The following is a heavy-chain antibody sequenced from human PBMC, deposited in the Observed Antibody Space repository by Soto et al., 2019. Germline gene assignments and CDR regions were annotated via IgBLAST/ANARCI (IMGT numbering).Heavy chain of an antibody. Sequence: EVQLLESGGGLVQPGGSLRLSCGAPGFTFSDNAMTWVRQAPGKGLEWVSSISDDGDSTYYADSVKGRFAVSRDNSKNTLFLHMNSLGAEDTAVYYCAKSLSTAVNYGLDVWGQGTSVTVSS. CDR1: GFTFSDNA. CDR3: AKSLSTAVNYGLDV. J-gene: IGHJ6*02. D-gene: IGHD2-2*01. V-gene: IGHV3-23*01. CDR2: ISDDGDST.